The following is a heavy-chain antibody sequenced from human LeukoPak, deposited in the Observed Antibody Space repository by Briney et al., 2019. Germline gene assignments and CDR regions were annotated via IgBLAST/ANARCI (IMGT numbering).Heavy chain of an antibody. J-gene: IGHJ3*02. CDR3: ARNLYGSGTRTRNAFDI. V-gene: IGHV3-11*01. CDR1: GFTFNDYY. Sequence: GGSLRLSCAASGFTFNDYYMSWIRQAPGKGLEWVSYISSSGSTIYYADSVKGRFTISRDNAKNSLYLQMNSLRAEDTAVYYCARNLYGSGTRTRNAFDIWGQGTMVTVSS. D-gene: IGHD3-10*01. CDR2: ISSSGSTI.